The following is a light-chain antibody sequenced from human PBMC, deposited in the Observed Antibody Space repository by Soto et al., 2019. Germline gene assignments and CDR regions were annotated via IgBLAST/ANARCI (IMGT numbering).Light chain of an antibody. Sequence: QSVLSQPASVSWSPGQSITISCTGTNSDVGGYNCVSWYQQHPGKAPKLMIYEVSNRPSGISNRFSGSKSGNTASLTISGLQAEDEADYFCSSYTSSSTDVFGSGTKVTVL. J-gene: IGLJ1*01. CDR3: SSYTSSSTDV. CDR1: NSDVGGYNC. V-gene: IGLV2-14*01. CDR2: EVS.